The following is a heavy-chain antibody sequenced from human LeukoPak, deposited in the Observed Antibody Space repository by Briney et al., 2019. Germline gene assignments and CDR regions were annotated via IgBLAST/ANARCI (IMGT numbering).Heavy chain of an antibody. CDR3: ARGYCGSTSCYGVFDY. V-gene: IGHV4-61*01. Sequence: SETLSLTCTVSGGSFTSDIYYWSWIRQPPGKGLEWIGYIYNSGSTNYNPSLKSRVTISVDTSKDQFSLRLSSVTAADTAVYYCARGYCGSTSCYGVFDYWGQGTLVTVSS. J-gene: IGHJ4*02. CDR1: GGSFTSDIYY. CDR2: IYNSGST. D-gene: IGHD2-2*01.